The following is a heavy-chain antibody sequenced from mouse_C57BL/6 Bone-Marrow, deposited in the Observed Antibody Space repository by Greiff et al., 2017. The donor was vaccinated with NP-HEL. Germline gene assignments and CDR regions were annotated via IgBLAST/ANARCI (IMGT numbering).Heavy chain of an antibody. Sequence: EVQLQQSGPELVKPGASVKMSCKASGYTFTDYNMHWVKQSHGQSLEWIGYINPNNGGTSYNQKFKGKATLTVNKSSSTAYMELRSLTSEDSAVYYCARRVYYGSSYDYWGQGTTLTVSS. CDR2: INPNNGGT. V-gene: IGHV1-22*01. CDR1: GYTFTDYN. CDR3: ARRVYYGSSYDY. D-gene: IGHD1-1*01. J-gene: IGHJ2*01.